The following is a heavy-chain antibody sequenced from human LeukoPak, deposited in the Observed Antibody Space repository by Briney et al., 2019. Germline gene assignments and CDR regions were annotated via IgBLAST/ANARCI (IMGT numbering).Heavy chain of an antibody. J-gene: IGHJ6*04. D-gene: IGHD3/OR15-3a*01. CDR2: IRSKAYVCTT. CDR3: TRDNLVEDWSHAFPRYYYYGMDV. Sequence: GGSLRLSCTASGFTFGDYAMSWVRQAPGKGLEWVGFIRSKAYVCTTEYAASVKGRFTISRDDSKSIAYLQMNSLKTEDTAVYYCTRDNLVEDWSHAFPRYYYYGMDVWGKGTTVTVSS. CDR1: GFTFGDYA. V-gene: IGHV3-49*04.